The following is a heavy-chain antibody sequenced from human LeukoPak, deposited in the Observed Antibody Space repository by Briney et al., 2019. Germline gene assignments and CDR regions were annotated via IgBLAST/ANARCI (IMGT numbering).Heavy chain of an antibody. V-gene: IGHV3-64D*06. D-gene: IGHD3-10*01. Sequence: GGSLRLSCSASGFTFSSYAMHWVRQAPGKGLEYVSAISSNGGSTYYADSVKGRFTISRDNSKNTLYLQMSSLRAEDTAVYYCVKVGKYYGSGSYKYYYGVDVWGKGTTVTVSS. CDR1: GFTFSSYA. CDR2: ISSNGGST. J-gene: IGHJ6*04. CDR3: VKVGKYYGSGSYKYYYGVDV.